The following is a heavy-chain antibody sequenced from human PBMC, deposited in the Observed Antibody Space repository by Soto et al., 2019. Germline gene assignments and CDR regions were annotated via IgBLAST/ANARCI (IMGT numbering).Heavy chain of an antibody. J-gene: IGHJ5*02. V-gene: IGHV3-23*01. D-gene: IGHD2-8*01. CDR3: AKAGYCTNGVCYNWFDP. CDR2: ISGSGGST. CDR1: GFTFSSYA. Sequence: GGSLRLSCAASGFTFSSYAMSWVRQAPGKGLEWVSAISGSGGSTYYADSVKGRFTISRDNSKNTLYLQMNSLRAEDTAVYYCAKAGYCTNGVCYNWFDPRGQGTLVTVSS.